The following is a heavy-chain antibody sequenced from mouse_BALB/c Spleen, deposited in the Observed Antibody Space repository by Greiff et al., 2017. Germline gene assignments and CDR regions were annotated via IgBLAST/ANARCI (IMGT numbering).Heavy chain of an antibody. CDR2: ISTYYGDA. V-gene: IGHV1S137*01. J-gene: IGHJ4*01. CDR3: ARYYSYAMDY. Sequence: QVQLQQSGAELVRPGVSVKISCKGSGYTFTDYAMHWVKQSHAKSLEWIGVISTYYGDASYDQKFKGKATMTVDKSSSTAYMELARLTSEDSAIYYCARYYSYAMDYWGQGTSVTVSS. D-gene: IGHD1-1*01. CDR1: GYTFTDYA.